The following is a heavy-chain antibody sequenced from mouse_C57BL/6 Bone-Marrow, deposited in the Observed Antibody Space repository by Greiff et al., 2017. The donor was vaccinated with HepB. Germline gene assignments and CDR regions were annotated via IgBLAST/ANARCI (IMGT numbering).Heavy chain of an antibody. CDR1: GFNIKDYY. D-gene: IGHD3-1*01. V-gene: IGHV14-2*01. Sequence: VQLQQSGAELVKPGASVKLSCTASGFNIKDYYMHWVKQRTEQGLEWIGRIDPEDGNTKYAPKFQGKATITADISSNTAYLQLSSLTSEDTAVYCCTPSSGGAWFAYWGQGTLVTVSA. CDR2: IDPEDGNT. CDR3: TPSSGGAWFAY. J-gene: IGHJ3*01.